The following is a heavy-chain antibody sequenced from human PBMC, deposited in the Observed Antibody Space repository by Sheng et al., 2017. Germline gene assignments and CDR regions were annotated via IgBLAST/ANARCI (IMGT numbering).Heavy chain of an antibody. D-gene: IGHD1-1*01. Sequence: ESGGGLVQPGGSRDDSPVQPLDSPLALMPWAGSGQAPGKGLEWVSLIGTDPDKKYYADSVKGRFTISRDNSHNTLYLQMNSLRADDTAIYYCARDCDKRTRTNCVTHGLDAWGLGTTVTVSS. CDR3: ARDCDKRTRTNCVTHGLDA. V-gene: IGHV3-23*01. J-gene: IGHJ6*02. CDR1: DSPLALMP. CDR2: IGTDPDKK.